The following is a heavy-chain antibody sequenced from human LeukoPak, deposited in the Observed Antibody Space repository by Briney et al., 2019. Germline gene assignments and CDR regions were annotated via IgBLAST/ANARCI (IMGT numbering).Heavy chain of an antibody. J-gene: IGHJ4*02. CDR2: INPTRGNT. D-gene: IGHD2-2*01. CDR3: ATEVPSSFYFDY. CDR1: GYTLTNYY. V-gene: IGHV1-46*01. Sequence: ASVKVPCKASGYTLTNYYIHWVRQAPGQGLEWLGIINPTRGNTKYAQKFQGRVNVNRDTSTSTVYMELSSLRSEDSAVYYCATEVPSSFYFDYWGQGTLVTVSS.